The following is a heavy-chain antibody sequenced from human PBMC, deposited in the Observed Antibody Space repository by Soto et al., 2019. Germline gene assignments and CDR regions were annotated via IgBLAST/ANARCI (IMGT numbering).Heavy chain of an antibody. CDR3: AKVPVGTTTAA. J-gene: IGHJ5*02. CDR1: GFTFSSYG. Sequence: PGGSLRLSCAASGFTFSSYGMRWVRQAPGKGLEWVAVISYDGSNKYYADSVKGRFTISRDNSKNTLYLQMNSLRAEDTAVYYCAKVPVGTTTAAWGQGTLVTVSS. CDR2: ISYDGSNK. D-gene: IGHD1-1*01. V-gene: IGHV3-30*18.